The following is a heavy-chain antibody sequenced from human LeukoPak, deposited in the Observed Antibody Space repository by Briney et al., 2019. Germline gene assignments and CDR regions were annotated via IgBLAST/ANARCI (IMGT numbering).Heavy chain of an antibody. V-gene: IGHV4-4*07. CDR1: GGSISSYY. J-gene: IGHJ5*02. CDR2: IYTSGST. CDR3: ARERIAAAKSPWFDP. D-gene: IGHD6-13*01. Sequence: KASETLSLTCTVSGGSISSYYWSWIRQPAGKGLEWIGRIYTSGSTYYNPSLKSRVTMSVDTSKNQFSLKLSSVTAADTAVYYCARERIAAAKSPWFDPWGQGTLVTVSS.